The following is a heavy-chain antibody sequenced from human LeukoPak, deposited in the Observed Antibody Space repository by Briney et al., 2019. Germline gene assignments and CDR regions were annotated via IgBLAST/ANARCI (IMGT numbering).Heavy chain of an antibody. V-gene: IGHV3-30*02. D-gene: IGHD2-2*01. CDR1: GFTFSDHA. CDR2: IQSNGNEK. Sequence: PGGSLRLSCAVSGFTFSDHAMHWVRQAPGKGLEWVASIQSNGNEKYSSDSLKGRFTISRDNSKNTLYLQMNTVRPEDTAVFYCARGVTSWPQGPYHFDYWGQGILITVSS. CDR3: ARGVTSWPQGPYHFDY. J-gene: IGHJ4*02.